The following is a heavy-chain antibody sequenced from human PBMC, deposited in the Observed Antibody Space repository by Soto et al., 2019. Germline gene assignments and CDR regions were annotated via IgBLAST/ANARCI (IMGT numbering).Heavy chain of an antibody. CDR1: GGSISSSNCY. Sequence: QLQLQESGPGLVKPSETLSLTCTVSGGSISSSNCYWGWIRQPPGKGLEWIGSIYYSGSTYYNPSLRGRVTISVDASKNRFSLKLNSVTASDTAVYYCARHPYSAPYIVLAPSSVVLHAFNIWGQGTMVAVSS. J-gene: IGHJ3*02. CDR2: IYYSGST. D-gene: IGHD2-2*01. V-gene: IGHV4-39*01. CDR3: ARHPYSAPYIVLAPSSVVLHAFNI.